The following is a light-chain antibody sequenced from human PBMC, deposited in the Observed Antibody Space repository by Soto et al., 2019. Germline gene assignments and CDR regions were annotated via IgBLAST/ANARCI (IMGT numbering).Light chain of an antibody. CDR1: SSDVGHYNY. V-gene: IGLV2-14*01. CDR2: EVT. Sequence: QSALTQPASVSGSXXXXXXISCTGTSSDVGHYNYVSWYQQYPGKAPKLMIYEVTNRPSGVSDRFSGSRSGNTASLTISGLQAEDEADYYCSSYTGRNSGVFGGGTKLTVL. J-gene: IGLJ3*02. CDR3: SSYTGRNSGV.